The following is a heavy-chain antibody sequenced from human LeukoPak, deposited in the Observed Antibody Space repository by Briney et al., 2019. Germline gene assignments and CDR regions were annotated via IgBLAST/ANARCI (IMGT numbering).Heavy chain of an antibody. CDR1: GGSFSGYY. CDR2: INHSGST. CDR3: AREVEGYSSSPLDY. V-gene: IGHV4-34*01. Sequence: SETLSLTCAVYGGSFSGYYWSWIRLPPGKGLEWIGEINHSGSTNYNPSLKSRVTISVDTSKNQFSLKLSSVTAADTAVYYCAREVEGYSSSPLDYWGQGTLVTVSS. J-gene: IGHJ4*02. D-gene: IGHD6-6*01.